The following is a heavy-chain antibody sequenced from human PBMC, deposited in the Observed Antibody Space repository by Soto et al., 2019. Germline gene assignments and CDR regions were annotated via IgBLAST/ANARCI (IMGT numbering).Heavy chain of an antibody. CDR3: ERGITLVRAATIGY. CDR2: MNPNSGNT. V-gene: IGHV1-8*01. J-gene: IGHJ4*02. CDR1: GYTFTSYD. D-gene: IGHD3-10*01. Sequence: QVQLVQSGAEVKKPGASVKVSCKASGYTFTSYDINWVRQATGQGLEWMGCMNPNSGNTGYAQKFPGRVTMTRNTSVSTADMELSSLRSEDTAVYYCERGITLVRAATIGYWGQGTLVTVPS.